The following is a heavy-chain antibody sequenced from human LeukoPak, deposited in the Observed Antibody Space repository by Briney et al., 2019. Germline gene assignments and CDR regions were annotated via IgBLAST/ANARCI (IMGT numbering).Heavy chain of an antibody. CDR2: IANEGSNK. Sequence: GSSLRLSCAASGFTFSSYAMHWVRQAPGKGLEWVAVIANEGSNKYYADSVKGRFTISSDNSKNTLYLQMNSLRAEDTAVYYCARDLGYCSGGSCSHDEGFDPWGQGTLVTVSS. CDR3: ARDLGYCSGGSCSHDEGFDP. D-gene: IGHD2-15*01. J-gene: IGHJ5*02. CDR1: GFTFSSYA. V-gene: IGHV3-30*04.